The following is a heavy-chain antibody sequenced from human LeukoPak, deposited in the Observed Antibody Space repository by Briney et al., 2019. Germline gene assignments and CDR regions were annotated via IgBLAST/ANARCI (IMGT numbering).Heavy chain of an antibody. CDR3: ARHENAVPSS. J-gene: IGHJ5*02. CDR1: GFTFSSYE. CDR2: IYYSGST. D-gene: IGHD2-2*01. V-gene: IGHV4-38-2*01. Sequence: ESGGSLRLSCAASGFTFSSYEMNWIRQPPGKGLEWIGSIYYSGSTYYNPSLYSRVTIPVDTSKNQFSLRLSSVTAADTAVYYCARHENAVPSSWGQGTLVTVSS.